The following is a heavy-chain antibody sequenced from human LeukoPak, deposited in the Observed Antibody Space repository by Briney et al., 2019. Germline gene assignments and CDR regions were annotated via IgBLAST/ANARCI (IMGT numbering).Heavy chain of an antibody. V-gene: IGHV1-69*05. Sequence: SVKVSCKASGGTFSSYAISWVRQAPGQGLEWMGGIIPIFGTANYAQKFQGRATITTDESTSTAYMELSSLRSEDTAVYYCARVATYYYDSSGSNDAFDIWGQGTMVTVSS. CDR1: GGTFSSYA. CDR3: ARVATYYYDSSGSNDAFDI. CDR2: IIPIFGTA. J-gene: IGHJ3*02. D-gene: IGHD3-22*01.